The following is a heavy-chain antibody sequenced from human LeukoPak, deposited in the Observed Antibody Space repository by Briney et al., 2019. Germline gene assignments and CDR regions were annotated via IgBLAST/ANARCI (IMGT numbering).Heavy chain of an antibody. CDR1: GGSISSYY. CDR3: ATQNYYYGSSGYYSYSWFDP. CDR2: IYYSGST. Sequence: PSETLSLTCTVSGGSISSYYWSWIRQPPGKGLEWIGYIYYSGSTNYNPSLKSRVTISVDTSKNQFSLKLSSVTAADTAVYYCATQNYYYGSSGYYSYSWFDPWGQGTLVTVSS. V-gene: IGHV4-59*08. J-gene: IGHJ5*02. D-gene: IGHD3-22*01.